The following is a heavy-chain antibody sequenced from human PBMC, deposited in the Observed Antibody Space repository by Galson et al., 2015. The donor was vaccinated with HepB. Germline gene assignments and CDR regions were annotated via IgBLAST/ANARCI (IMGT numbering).Heavy chain of an antibody. Sequence: SLRLSCAASGFTFSSYSMNWVRQAPGKGLDWVSYISSSSSIVYYADSVKGRFTISRDNAKNSPYLQMNSLRPEDTAVYYCARLGAVTTDFDYWGQGTLVTASS. CDR3: ARLGAVTTDFDY. CDR1: GFTFSSYS. V-gene: IGHV3-48*01. D-gene: IGHD4-17*01. CDR2: ISSSSSIV. J-gene: IGHJ4*02.